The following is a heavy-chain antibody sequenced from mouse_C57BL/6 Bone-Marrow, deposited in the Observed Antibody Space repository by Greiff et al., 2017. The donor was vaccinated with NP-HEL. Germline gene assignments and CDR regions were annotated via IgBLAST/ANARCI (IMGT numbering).Heavy chain of an antibody. J-gene: IGHJ1*03. CDR2: IYPGDGDT. D-gene: IGHD1-1*01. V-gene: IGHV1-80*01. CDR1: GYAFSSYW. CDR3: ARFHGSSPYWYFDV. Sequence: QVQLQQSGAELVKPGASVKISCKASGYAFSSYWMNWVKQRPGKGLEWIGQIYPGDGDTNYNGKFKGKATLTADKSSSTAYMQLSSLTSEDSAVYLCARFHGSSPYWYFDVWGTGTTVTVSS.